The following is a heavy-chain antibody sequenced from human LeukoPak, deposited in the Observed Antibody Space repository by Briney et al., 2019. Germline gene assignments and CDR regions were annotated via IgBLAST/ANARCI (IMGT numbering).Heavy chain of an antibody. D-gene: IGHD2-2*02. CDR3: AKDIVVVPAATPSRPDAFDI. Sequence: GGSLRLSCAASGFTFSSYAMSWVRQAPGKGLEWVSAISGSGGSTYYADSVKGRFTISRDNSKNTLYLQMNSLRAEDTAVYYCAKDIVVVPAATPSRPDAFDIWGQGTMVTVSS. V-gene: IGHV3-23*01. CDR1: GFTFSSYA. CDR2: ISGSGGST. J-gene: IGHJ3*02.